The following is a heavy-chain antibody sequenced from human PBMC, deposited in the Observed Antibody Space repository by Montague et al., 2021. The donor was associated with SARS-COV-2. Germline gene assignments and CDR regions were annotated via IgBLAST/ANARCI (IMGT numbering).Heavy chain of an antibody. CDR1: GGPISRNY. D-gene: IGHD3-16*02. CDR3: ARHVTFGGVVVALDY. V-gene: IGHV4-39*01. CDR2: IFYSGTT. Sequence: SETLSLTCTVSGGPISRNYWNWIRQPPGKGLEWFGSIFYSGTTYFNPSLRSRIAISVDTSKNQFSLKVTSVTAADTAVYYCARHVTFGGVVVALDYWGQGHLVSVSS. J-gene: IGHJ4*02.